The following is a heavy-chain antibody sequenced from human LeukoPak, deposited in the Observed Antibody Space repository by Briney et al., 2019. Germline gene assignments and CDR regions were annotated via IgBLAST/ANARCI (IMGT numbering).Heavy chain of an antibody. D-gene: IGHD4-11*01. J-gene: IGHJ3*01. CDR3: ARDYSPSG. V-gene: IGHV4-59*01. Sequence: KSSETLSLTCTVSGGSISSYYWSWIRQPPGKGLEWIGYIYYSGSTNYNPSLKSRVTISVDTSKNQFSLKLSSVTAADTAVYYCARDYSPSGWGQGTMVTVSS. CDR1: GGSISSYY. CDR2: IYYSGST.